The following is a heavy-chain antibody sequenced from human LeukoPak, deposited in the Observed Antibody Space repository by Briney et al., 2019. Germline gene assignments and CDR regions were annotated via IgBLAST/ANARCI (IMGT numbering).Heavy chain of an antibody. V-gene: IGHV1-2*02. D-gene: IGHD5-18*01. CDR1: GYTFTSYG. Sequence: ASVKVSCKASGYTFTSYGISWVRQAPGQGLEWMGWINPNSGGTNYAQKFQGRVTMTRDTSISTAYMELSRLRSDDTAVYYRAREQIQLWLQLYYYYGMDVWGQGTTVTVSS. J-gene: IGHJ6*02. CDR2: INPNSGGT. CDR3: AREQIQLWLQLYYYYGMDV.